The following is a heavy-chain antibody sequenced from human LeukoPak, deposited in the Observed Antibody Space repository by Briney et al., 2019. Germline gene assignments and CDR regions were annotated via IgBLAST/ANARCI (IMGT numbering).Heavy chain of an antibody. CDR3: ARDILTPVHYYGMDV. V-gene: IGHV1-2*02. J-gene: IGHJ6*02. CDR1: GYTFTCYY. Sequence: ASVKVSCKASGYTFTCYYMHWVRQAPGQGREWMGWINPNSGGTNYAQKFQGRVTMTRDTSISTAYMELSRLRSDDPAVYYCARDILTPVHYYGMDVWGQGTTVTVSS. CDR2: INPNSGGT.